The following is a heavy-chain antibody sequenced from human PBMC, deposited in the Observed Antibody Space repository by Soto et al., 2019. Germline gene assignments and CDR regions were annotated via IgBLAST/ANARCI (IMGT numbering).Heavy chain of an antibody. V-gene: IGHV4-61*01. J-gene: IGHJ6*02. CDR3: ARDLYYGMDV. CDR1: GGSISSSSYY. Sequence: SETLSLTCTVSGGSISSSSYYWSWIRQPPGKGLEWIGYIYYSGSTNYNPSLKSRVTISVDTSKNQFSLKLSSVTAADTAVYYCARDLYYGMDVWGQGTTVTVSS. CDR2: IYYSGST.